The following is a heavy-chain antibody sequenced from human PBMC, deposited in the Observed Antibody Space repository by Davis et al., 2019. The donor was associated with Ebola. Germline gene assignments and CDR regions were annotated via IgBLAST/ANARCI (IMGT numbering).Heavy chain of an antibody. J-gene: IGHJ4*02. CDR3: ARVETTVTTFDY. V-gene: IGHV1-2*04. CDR1: GYTFTGYY. D-gene: IGHD4-17*01. CDR2: INPNSGGT. Sequence: ASVKVSCKASGYTFTGYYMHWVRQAPGQGLAWMGWINPNSGGTNYAQKFQGWVTLTRDPSISPAYMELHRLRSHDTAMYYCARVETTVTTFDYWGQGTLVTVSS.